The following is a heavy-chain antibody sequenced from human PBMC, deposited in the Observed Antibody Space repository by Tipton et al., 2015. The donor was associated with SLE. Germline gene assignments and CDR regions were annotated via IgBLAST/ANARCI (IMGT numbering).Heavy chain of an antibody. J-gene: IGHJ4*02. Sequence: GSLRLSCAASGFTFSSYEMNWVRQAPGKGLEWVSYISSSGSTIYYADSVKGRFTISRDNAKNSLYLQMNSLRAEDTAVYYCARAGGELDPYFDYWGQGTLVTVSS. D-gene: IGHD1-1*01. CDR2: ISSSGSTI. V-gene: IGHV3-48*03. CDR1: GFTFSSYE. CDR3: ARAGGELDPYFDY.